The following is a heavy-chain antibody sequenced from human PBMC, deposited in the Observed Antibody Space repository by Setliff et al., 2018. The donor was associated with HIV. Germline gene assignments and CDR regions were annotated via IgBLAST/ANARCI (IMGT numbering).Heavy chain of an antibody. CDR1: GFTFSNYA. CDR2: IKQDGSEK. V-gene: IGHV3-7*03. CDR3: ARETIWSGHSYFDY. Sequence: PGGSLRLSCAASGFTFSNYAMTWVRQAAGKGLEWVANIKQDGSEKNYVDSVKGRITISRDNAKNSVYLQMNSLRAEDTAVYYCARETIWSGHSYFDYWGQGTLVTVSS. J-gene: IGHJ4*02. D-gene: IGHD3-3*01.